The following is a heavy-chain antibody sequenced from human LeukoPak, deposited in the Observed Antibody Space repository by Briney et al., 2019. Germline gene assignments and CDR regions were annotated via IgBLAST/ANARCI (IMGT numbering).Heavy chain of an antibody. Sequence: GGSLRLSCAASGFTFSSYGMHWVRQAPGKGLEWVAVISYDGSNKYYADSVKGRFTISRDNSKNTLYLQMNSLRAEDTAVYYCARVASGSYPLDAFDIWGQGTMVTVSS. J-gene: IGHJ3*02. CDR3: ARVASGSYPLDAFDI. CDR1: GFTFSSYG. CDR2: ISYDGSNK. V-gene: IGHV3-30*03. D-gene: IGHD1-26*01.